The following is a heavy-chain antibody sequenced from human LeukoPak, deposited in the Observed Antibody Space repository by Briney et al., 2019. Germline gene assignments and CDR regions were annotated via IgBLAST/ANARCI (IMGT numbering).Heavy chain of an antibody. J-gene: IGHJ4*02. D-gene: IGHD5-18*01. CDR2: TYYRSKWYN. Sequence: SQTLSLTCAISGDSVSSNSAAWNWIRQSPSRGLEWLGRTYYRSKWYNDYAVSVKSRITINPDTSKNQFSLQLNSVTAADTAVYFCARSPTKRVTEDYWGQGTLVTVSS. CDR3: ARSPTKRVTEDY. V-gene: IGHV6-1*01. CDR1: GDSVSSNSAA.